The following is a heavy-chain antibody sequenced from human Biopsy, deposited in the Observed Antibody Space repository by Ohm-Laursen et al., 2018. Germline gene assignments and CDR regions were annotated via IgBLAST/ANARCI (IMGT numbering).Heavy chain of an antibody. Sequence: ASVKVSCKASSYTFTDYNIHWMRQAPGQGLEWLGYINCKTGATNYAQKFQGTVTITRDTSISTAYLALSSLRSADTAIYYCARDPLNGHKHFDYWGQGSLVTVSS. V-gene: IGHV1-2*02. CDR2: INCKTGAT. CDR3: ARDPLNGHKHFDY. CDR1: SYTFTDYN. D-gene: IGHD2-8*01. J-gene: IGHJ4*02.